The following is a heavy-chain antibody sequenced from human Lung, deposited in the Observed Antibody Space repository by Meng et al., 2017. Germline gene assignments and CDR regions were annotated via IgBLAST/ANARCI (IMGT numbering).Heavy chain of an antibody. CDR1: GGSISSYY. CDR3: ARNVSRGYELPGAFDI. J-gene: IGHJ3*02. D-gene: IGHD5-12*01. Sequence: SETLSLTCTVSGGSISSYYWSWIRQPPGKGLEWIGYIYYSGSTNYNPSLKSRVTISGDTSKNQVSLKLSSVTAADTAVYYCARNVSRGYELPGAFDIWGQGTMVTVSS. V-gene: IGHV4-59*01. CDR2: IYYSGST.